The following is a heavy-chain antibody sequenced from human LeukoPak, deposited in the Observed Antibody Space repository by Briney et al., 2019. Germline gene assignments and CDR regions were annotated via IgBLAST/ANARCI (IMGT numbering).Heavy chain of an antibody. CDR2: ISAYNGNT. V-gene: IGHV1-18*01. CDR1: GYTFTSYG. J-gene: IGHJ6*03. Sequence: GASVKVSYKASGYTFTSYGISWVRQAPGQGLEGMGWISAYNGNTNYAQRLQGRVTMTTDTSTSTAYMELRSLRSDDTAVYYCARAPSVATTAYYYYYYYMDVWGKGTTVTVSS. D-gene: IGHD5-12*01. CDR3: ARAPSVATTAYYYYYYYMDV.